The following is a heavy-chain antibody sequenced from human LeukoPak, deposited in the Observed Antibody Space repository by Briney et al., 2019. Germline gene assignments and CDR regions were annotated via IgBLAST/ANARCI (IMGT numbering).Heavy chain of an antibody. J-gene: IGHJ4*02. CDR1: GFTFSSYS. CDR2: ISSSSSYI. V-gene: IGHV3-21*01. CDR3: ARSPQLDIVVVVAAIDY. Sequence: GGSLRLSCAASGFTFSSYSMNWVRQTPGKGLEWVSSISSSSSYIYYADSVKGRFTISRDNAKNSLYLQVNSLRAEDTAVYYCARSPQLDIVVVVAAIDYWGQGTLVTVSS. D-gene: IGHD2-15*01.